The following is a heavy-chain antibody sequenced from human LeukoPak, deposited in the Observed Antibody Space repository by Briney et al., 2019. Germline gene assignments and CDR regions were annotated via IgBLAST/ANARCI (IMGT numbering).Heavy chain of an antibody. V-gene: IGHV3-23*01. D-gene: IGHD3-16*01. J-gene: IGHJ4*02. CDR1: GFTFSSYA. Sequence: GGSLRLSYAASGFTFSSYAMSWVRQAPGKGLEWVSTISGNGAYTIHADSVKGRFTISRDNSKNTLYLQMNRLRGEDTAVYYCAKDWWGISDSFDYWGQGTLVTVSS. CDR2: ISGNGAYT. CDR3: AKDWWGISDSFDY.